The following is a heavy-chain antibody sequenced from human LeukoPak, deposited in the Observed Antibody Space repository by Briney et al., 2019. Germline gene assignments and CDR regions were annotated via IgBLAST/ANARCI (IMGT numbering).Heavy chain of an antibody. CDR2: IYYTGST. D-gene: IGHD4/OR15-4a*01. CDR3: ARGATYFDY. J-gene: IGHJ4*02. V-gene: IGHV4-59*01. Sequence: NPSETLSLTCSVFDGSINSYYWTWIRQPPGKGLEWIGYIYYTGSTNYNPSPKSRVTISVDTSKNQFSLKLSSVTAADTAMYYCARGATYFDYWGQGTLVTVSS. CDR1: DGSINSYY.